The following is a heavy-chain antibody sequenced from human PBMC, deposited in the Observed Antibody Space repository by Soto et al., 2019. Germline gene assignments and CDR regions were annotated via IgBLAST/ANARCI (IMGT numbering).Heavy chain of an antibody. Sequence: EVQVVEAGGGLVQPGGSLRLSCAASGFTFTNYWMHWVRQVPGEGLVWVSRINSHGDGTSYADLAKGRFTISRDNAKNTLYLLMNSLRVEDTAIYYCGTVFEKWGKGTMVTVSS. V-gene: IGHV3-74*01. CDR1: GFTFTNYW. CDR3: GTVFEK. CDR2: INSHGDGT. J-gene: IGHJ3*02.